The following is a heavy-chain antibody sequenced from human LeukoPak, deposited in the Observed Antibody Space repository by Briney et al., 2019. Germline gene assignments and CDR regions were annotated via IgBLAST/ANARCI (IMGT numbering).Heavy chain of an antibody. CDR1: GYTFISYW. V-gene: IGHV5-51*01. J-gene: IGHJ4*02. CDR2: INPGDSDT. Sequence: GESLKISCKVFGYTFISYWIGWVRQMPGRGLEWMGIINPGDSDTSYSPFFQRQVTISVDKSISTAYPQWSSLKASDTAMYYCARGQVYFDYWGQGTLVTVSS. CDR3: ARGQVYFDY.